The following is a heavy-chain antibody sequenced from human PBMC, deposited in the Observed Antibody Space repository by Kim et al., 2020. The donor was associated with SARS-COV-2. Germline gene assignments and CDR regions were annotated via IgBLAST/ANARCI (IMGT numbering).Heavy chain of an antibody. CDR1: GFTFSSYG. J-gene: IGHJ4*02. Sequence: GGSLRLSCAASGFTFSSYGMHWVRQAPGKGLEWVAVIWYDGSTKYYADSVKGRFTISRDNSKNAVYLQMNSLRGEDTAVYYCAKDQWGALSGVFEYWGQGTLVTVSP. CDR3: AKDQWGALSGVFEY. D-gene: IGHD1-26*01. CDR2: IWYDGSTK. V-gene: IGHV3-33*06.